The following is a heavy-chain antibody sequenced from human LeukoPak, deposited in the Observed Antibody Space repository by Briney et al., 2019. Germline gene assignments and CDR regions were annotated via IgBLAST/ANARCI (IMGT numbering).Heavy chain of an antibody. D-gene: IGHD6-13*01. CDR2: IYSGGST. J-gene: IGHJ4*02. CDR1: GFTVSTNY. V-gene: IGHV3-53*01. Sequence: GGSLRLSCAASGFTVSTNYMSWVRQAPGKGLEWVSVIYSGGSTYYADSVKGRVTISRDISKNTLYLEMNSLRAEDTAVYYCARGPTPYSRKYYFDYWGQGTLVTVSS. CDR3: ARGPTPYSRKYYFDY.